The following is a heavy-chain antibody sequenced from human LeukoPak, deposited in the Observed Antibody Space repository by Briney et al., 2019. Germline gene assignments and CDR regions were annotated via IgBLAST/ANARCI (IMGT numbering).Heavy chain of an antibody. V-gene: IGHV3-64*01. D-gene: IGHD3-22*01. Sequence: GGSLRLSCAASGFTFSSYAIHWVRQAPGKGLEYVSAISSNGGSTYYANSVKGRFTISRDNSKNTLYLQMGSLRAEDMAVYYCARGPRITMIVVVDGDAFDIWGQGTMVTVSS. CDR1: GFTFSSYA. CDR3: ARGPRITMIVVVDGDAFDI. CDR2: ISSNGGST. J-gene: IGHJ3*02.